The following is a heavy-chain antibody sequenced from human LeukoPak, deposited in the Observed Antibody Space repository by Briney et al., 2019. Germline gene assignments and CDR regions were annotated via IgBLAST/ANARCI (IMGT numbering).Heavy chain of an antibody. V-gene: IGHV1-2*06. J-gene: IGHJ4*02. Sequence: GASVKVSCKASGYTFTSYYMHWVRQAPGQGLEWMGRINPNSGGTNYAQKFQGRVTMTRDTSISTAYMELSRLRSDDTAVYYCARDLTSHYYGSGSYYNHSDNWGQGTLVTVSS. CDR3: ARDLTSHYYGSGSYYNHSDN. D-gene: IGHD3-10*01. CDR2: INPNSGGT. CDR1: GYTFTSYY.